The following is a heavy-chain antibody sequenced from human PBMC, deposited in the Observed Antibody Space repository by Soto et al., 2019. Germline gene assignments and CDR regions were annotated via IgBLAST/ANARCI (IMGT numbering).Heavy chain of an antibody. Sequence: QVQLQESGPGLVKPSETLSLTCTVSGASLSDYYWSWIRQPAGKGLEWIGRMYHTGNTNYEPSLKSRVTMSRDMSKNEISLKITSVTAADTAVYYCARDSVDAGWIGPWGRGVPVIVSS. D-gene: IGHD3-10*01. J-gene: IGHJ5*02. V-gene: IGHV4-4*07. CDR1: GASLSDYY. CDR3: ARDSVDAGWIGP. CDR2: MYHTGNT.